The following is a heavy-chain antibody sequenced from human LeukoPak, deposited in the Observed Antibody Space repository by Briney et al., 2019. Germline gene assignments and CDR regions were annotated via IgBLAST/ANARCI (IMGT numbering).Heavy chain of an antibody. CDR1: GGSFSGYY. V-gene: IGHV4-34*01. CDR2: INHSGST. Sequence: SETLSLTCAVYGGSFSGYYWSWIRQPPGKGPEWIGEINHSGSTNYNPSLKSRVTISVDTSKNQFSLKLSSVTAADTAVYYCARAGDYRAYGDLDYWGQGTLVTVSS. J-gene: IGHJ4*02. D-gene: IGHD4-17*01. CDR3: ARAGDYRAYGDLDY.